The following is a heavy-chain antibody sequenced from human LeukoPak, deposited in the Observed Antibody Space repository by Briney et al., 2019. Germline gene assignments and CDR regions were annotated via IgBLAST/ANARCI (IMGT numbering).Heavy chain of an antibody. J-gene: IGHJ4*02. CDR2: IKQDGSEK. CDR3: ARVGRYSYAHNS. D-gene: IGHD5-18*01. CDR1: GFTFRDYSDYW. V-gene: IGHV3-7*01. Sequence: GGSLRLSCAASGFTFRDYSDYWMSWVRQAPGKGLEWVANIKQDGSEKYYVDSVKGRFTISRDNAKSSLLLQMNSLRAEDTAVYYCARVGRYSYAHNSWGQGTLVTVSS.